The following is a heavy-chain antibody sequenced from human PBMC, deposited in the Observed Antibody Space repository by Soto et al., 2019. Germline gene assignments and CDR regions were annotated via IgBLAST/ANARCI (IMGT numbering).Heavy chain of an antibody. CDR2: ISGSGGST. CDR3: AKGKTSGWYYFDF. Sequence: TGGSLRLSCAASGFTFDNCAMSWVRQAPGKGLEWILGISGSGGSTYYADSVKGRFTISRDSSKNTVYLQMNSLRADDTAVYYCAKGKTSGWYYFDFWGQGTLVTVSS. V-gene: IGHV3-23*01. CDR1: GFTFDNCA. J-gene: IGHJ4*02. D-gene: IGHD6-19*01.